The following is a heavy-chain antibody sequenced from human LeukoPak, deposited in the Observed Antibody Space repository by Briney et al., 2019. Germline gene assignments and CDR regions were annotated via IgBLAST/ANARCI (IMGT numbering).Heavy chain of an antibody. V-gene: IGHV3-9*01. J-gene: IGHJ4*02. CDR1: GFTFGDAA. CDR2: ISWNSGSI. CDR3: AKDLEAAFDY. Sequence: GGSLRLSCTTSGFTFGDAAMSWLRQAPGKGLEWVSGISWNSGSIGYADSVKGRFTISRDNAKNSLYLQMNSLRAEDTALYYCAKDLEAAFDYWGQGTLVTVSS.